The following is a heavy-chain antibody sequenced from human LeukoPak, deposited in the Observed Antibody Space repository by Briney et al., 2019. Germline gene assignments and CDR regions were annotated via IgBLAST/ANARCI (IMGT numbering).Heavy chain of an antibody. D-gene: IGHD3-10*01. V-gene: IGHV3-73*01. J-gene: IGHJ5*02. CDR2: IRSKANSYAT. CDR1: GFTFSGSA. Sequence: GGSLRLSCAASGFTFSGSAMHWVRQASGKGLEWVGRIRSKANSYATAYAASVKGRFTISRDDSKNTAYLQMNSLKTEDTAVYYCTTGGGVIRGVIMGNWFDPWGQGTLVTVSS. CDR3: TTGGGVIRGVIMGNWFDP.